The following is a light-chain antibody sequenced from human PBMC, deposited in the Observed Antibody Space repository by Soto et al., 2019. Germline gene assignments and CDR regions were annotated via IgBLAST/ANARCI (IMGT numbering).Light chain of an antibody. CDR2: DTF. CDR3: QHRTSLPIT. V-gene: IGKV3D-11*01. J-gene: IGKJ3*01. Sequence: EVVITQSPATLSVSPGEGVTLSCRASQGIGDTLAWYQHKPGQSPRLVIYDTFNRATGVPVRFRGVGAGTDFTLTISDLEPEDFTFYYCQHRTSLPITFGTGTKVDIK. CDR1: QGIGDT.